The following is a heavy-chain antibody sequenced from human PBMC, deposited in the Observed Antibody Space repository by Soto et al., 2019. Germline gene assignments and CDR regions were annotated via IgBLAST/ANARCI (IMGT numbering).Heavy chain of an antibody. Sequence: SSVNVSCKPSGVTSSSYAISWLRHAPGHWLDCMGVIIPIYGTANYAQKFQGRGTITADESTRTAYMELSSLRSEDTAVYYCARSDQKGGYSYGFDPWG. CDR1: GVTSSSYA. V-gene: IGHV1-69*13. CDR3: ARSDQKGGYSYGFDP. CDR2: IIPIYGTA. J-gene: IGHJ5*02. D-gene: IGHD5-18*01.